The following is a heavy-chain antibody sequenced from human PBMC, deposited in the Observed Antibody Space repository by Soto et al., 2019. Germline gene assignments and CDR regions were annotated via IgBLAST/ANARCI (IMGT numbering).Heavy chain of an antibody. D-gene: IGHD2-15*01. J-gene: IGHJ2*01. V-gene: IGHV1-18*01. CDR2: ISSFSGDT. CDR1: GYTFTHYG. CDR3: ARDLHSGGKCWYFEI. Sequence: QVQLVQSGAEVKKPGASVKVSCKASGYTFTHYGITWVRQAPGQGLEWMGWISSFSGDTNYPQKLQGRLTMTTDTSTNTVYMELRNLRSDDTAVYYCARDLHSGGKCWYFEIWGRGTLVTVSS.